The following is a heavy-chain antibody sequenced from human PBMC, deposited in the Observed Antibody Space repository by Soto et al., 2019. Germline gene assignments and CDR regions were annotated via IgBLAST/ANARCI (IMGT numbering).Heavy chain of an antibody. D-gene: IGHD3-10*02. V-gene: IGHV4-30-2*01. CDR2: MYHSGTF. Sequence: SETLSLTCAVSGGSIGGVGYAWSWIRQPPGGGLEWIGYMYHSGTFLKSPSLKTRLTMSLDMSNNQFSLTLNSMTAADTAVYYCARGQFYSGQGNFNHPMFDAWGQGGQLTGSS. J-gene: IGHJ5*02. CDR3: ARGQFYSGQGNFNHPMFDA. CDR1: GGSIGGVGYA.